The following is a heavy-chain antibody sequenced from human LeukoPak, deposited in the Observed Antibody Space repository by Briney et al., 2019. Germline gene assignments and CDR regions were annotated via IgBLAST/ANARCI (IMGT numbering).Heavy chain of an antibody. CDR3: ARGIVGATYFDY. J-gene: IGHJ4*02. D-gene: IGHD1-26*01. Sequence: ASVKVSCKASGGTFSSYAISWVRQAPGQGLEWMGGIIPIFGTANYAQKFQGRVTITADKSTSTAYMELSSLRSEDTAVYYCARGIVGATYFDYWGQGTLVTVSS. CDR1: GGTFSSYA. V-gene: IGHV1-69*06. CDR2: IIPIFGTA.